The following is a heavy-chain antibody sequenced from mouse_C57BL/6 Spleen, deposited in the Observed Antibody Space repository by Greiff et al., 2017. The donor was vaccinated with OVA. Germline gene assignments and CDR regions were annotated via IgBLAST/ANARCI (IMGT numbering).Heavy chain of an antibody. V-gene: IGHV2-2*01. CDR2: IWSGGST. CDR3: ARSYGGYYYAMDY. D-gene: IGHD1-1*01. CDR1: GFSLTSYG. J-gene: IGHJ4*01. Sequence: VKLMESGPGLVQPSQSLSITCTVSGFSLTSYGVHWVRQSPGKGLEWLGVIWSGGSTDYNAAFISRLSISKDNSKSQVFFKMNSLQADDTAIYYCARSYGGYYYAMDYWGQGTSVTVSS.